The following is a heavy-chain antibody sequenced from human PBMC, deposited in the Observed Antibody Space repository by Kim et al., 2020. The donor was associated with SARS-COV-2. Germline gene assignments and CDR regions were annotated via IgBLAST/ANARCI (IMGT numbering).Heavy chain of an antibody. Sequence: GGSLRLSCAASGFTFSSYAMHWVRQAPGKGPEWVAVISYDGSNKYYADSVKGRFTISRDNSKNTLYLQMNSLRAEDTAVYYCARAMVRGPGLSFDYWGQGTLVTVSS. CDR2: ISYDGSNK. CDR3: ARAMVRGPGLSFDY. J-gene: IGHJ4*02. CDR1: GFTFSSYA. D-gene: IGHD3-10*01. V-gene: IGHV3-30*04.